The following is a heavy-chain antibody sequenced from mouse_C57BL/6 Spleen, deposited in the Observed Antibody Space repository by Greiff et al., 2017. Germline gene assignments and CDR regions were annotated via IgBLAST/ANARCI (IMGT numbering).Heavy chain of an antibody. CDR2: IHPNSGST. D-gene: IGHD2-5*01. CDR3: ARGGESNYKWYYFDY. CDR1: GYTFTSYW. Sequence: QVQLKQPGAELVKPGASVKLSCKASGYTFTSYWMHWVKQRPGQGLEWIGMIHPNSGSTNYNEKFKSKATLTVDKSSSTAYMQLSSLTSEDSAVYYCARGGESNYKWYYFDYWGQGTTLTVSS. V-gene: IGHV1-64*01. J-gene: IGHJ2*01.